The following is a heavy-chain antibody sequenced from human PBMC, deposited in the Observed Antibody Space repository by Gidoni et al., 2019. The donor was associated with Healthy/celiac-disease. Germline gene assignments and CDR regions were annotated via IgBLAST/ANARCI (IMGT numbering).Heavy chain of an antibody. V-gene: IGHV4-59*01. J-gene: IGHJ4*02. CDR1: GGSISSYY. D-gene: IGHD6-13*01. CDR3: ARGAAAAGYFDY. Sequence: QVQLQESGPGLVKPSETLSLTCTVSGGSISSYYWSWIRQPPGKGLEWIGYIYYSGSTNYNPSLKSRVTISVDTSKNQFSLKLSSVTAADTAVYYYARGAAAAGYFDYWGQGTLVTVSS. CDR2: IYYSGST.